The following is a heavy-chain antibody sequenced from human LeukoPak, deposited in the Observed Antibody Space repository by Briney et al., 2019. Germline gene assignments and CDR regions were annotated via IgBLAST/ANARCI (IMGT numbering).Heavy chain of an antibody. D-gene: IGHD3-22*01. CDR2: IKSKTDGGTT. CDR3: TTPYYYDSSGYLDY. Sequence: TGGSLRLSCAASGFTFSNAWMSWVRQAPGKGLEWVGRIKSKTDGGTTDYAAPVKGRFTISRDDSKNTLYLQMNSLKTEDTAVYYCTTPYYYDSSGYLDYWGQGTLVTVSS. CDR1: GFTFSNAW. J-gene: IGHJ4*02. V-gene: IGHV3-15*01.